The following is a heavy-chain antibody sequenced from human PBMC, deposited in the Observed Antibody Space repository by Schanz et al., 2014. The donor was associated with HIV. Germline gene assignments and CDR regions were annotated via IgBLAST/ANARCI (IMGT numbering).Heavy chain of an antibody. Sequence: QVQLVQSGAEVKKPGASVKVSCKASGYTFTGYYMHWVRQAPGQGLEWMGWINPNSGGTSDALQGRVAVTRDTSTSTVYMDLRNLRFEDSAVYYCARERMATGGFDVWGQGTTVTVSS. CDR1: GYTFTGYY. CDR2: INPNSGGT. CDR3: ARERMATGGFDV. V-gene: IGHV1-2*02. D-gene: IGHD2-15*01. J-gene: IGHJ6*02.